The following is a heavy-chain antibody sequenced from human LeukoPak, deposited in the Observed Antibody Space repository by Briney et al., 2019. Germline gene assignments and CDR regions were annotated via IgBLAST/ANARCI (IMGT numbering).Heavy chain of an antibody. J-gene: IGHJ5*02. CDR1: GGTFSSHA. CDR2: IIPIFGTA. D-gene: IGHD3-22*01. CDR3: ARNPLDKNWFDP. Sequence: ASVKVSCKASGGTFSSHAISWVRQAPGQGLEWMGGIIPIFGTANYAQKFQGRVTITADESTSTAYMELSSLRSEDTAMYYCARNPLDKNWFDPWGQGTLVTVSS. V-gene: IGHV1-69*01.